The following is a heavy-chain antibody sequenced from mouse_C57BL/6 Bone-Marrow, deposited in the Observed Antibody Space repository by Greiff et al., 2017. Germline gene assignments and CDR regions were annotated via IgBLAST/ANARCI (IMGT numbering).Heavy chain of an antibody. V-gene: IGHV1-26*01. J-gene: IGHJ4*01. CDR1: GYTFTDYY. Sequence: EVQLQQSGPELVKPGASVKISCKASGYTFTDYYMNWVKQSHGKSLEWIGDINPNNGGTSYNQKFKGKATLTVDKSSSTAYMELRSLTSEDSAVYYCASAWLLRPYYAMDYWGQGTSVTVSS. CDR2: INPNNGGT. D-gene: IGHD2-3*01. CDR3: ASAWLLRPYYAMDY.